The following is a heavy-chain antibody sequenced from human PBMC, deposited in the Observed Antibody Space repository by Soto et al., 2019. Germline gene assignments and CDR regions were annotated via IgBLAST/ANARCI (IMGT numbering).Heavy chain of an antibody. V-gene: IGHV3-9*01. Sequence: EVQLVESGGGLVQPGRSLRLSCAASGFTFDDYAMHWVRQAPGKGLEWVSGISWNSGSIGYADSVKGRFTISRDNAKNSLYLQMNSLRAEDTALYYCAKDMRPYGDGGNAFDIWGQGTMVTVSS. J-gene: IGHJ3*02. CDR3: AKDMRPYGDGGNAFDI. CDR2: ISWNSGSI. CDR1: GFTFDDYA. D-gene: IGHD4-17*01.